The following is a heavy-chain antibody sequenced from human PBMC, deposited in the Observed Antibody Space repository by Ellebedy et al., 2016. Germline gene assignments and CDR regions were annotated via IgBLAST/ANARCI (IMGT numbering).Heavy chain of an antibody. CDR3: ARRDTAMVPTDYFDY. V-gene: IGHV2-5*02. CDR2: IYWDDDK. J-gene: IGHJ4*02. CDR1: GFSLRTSGVG. Sequence: SGPTLVKPTQTLTLTCTFSGFSLRTSGVGVGWIRQPPGKALEWLALIYWDDDKRYSPSLKSRLTITKDTSKNQVVLTMTNMDPVDTATYYCARRDTAMVPTDYFDYWGQGTLVTVSS. D-gene: IGHD5-18*01.